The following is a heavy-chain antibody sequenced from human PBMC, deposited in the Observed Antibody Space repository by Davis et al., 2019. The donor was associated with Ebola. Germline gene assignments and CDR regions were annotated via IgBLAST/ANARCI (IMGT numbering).Heavy chain of an antibody. CDR2: VNPNSANT. D-gene: IGHD5-12*01. Sequence: ASVTVSCKASGYTFTNYDVHWVRQGTGQGLEWIGWVNPNSANTGYGQKSQGRVTMTRNTSISTAYMELSSLTSEDTAVYYCARGRKVAKMGSWFDPWGQGTLVTVSS. CDR3: ARGRKVAKMGSWFDP. CDR1: GYTFTNYD. J-gene: IGHJ5*02. V-gene: IGHV1-8*01.